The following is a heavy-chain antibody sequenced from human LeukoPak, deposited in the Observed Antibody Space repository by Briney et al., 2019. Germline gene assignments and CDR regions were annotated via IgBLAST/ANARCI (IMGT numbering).Heavy chain of an antibody. CDR1: GFTFSSYW. D-gene: IGHD3-10*01. CDR2: IKQDGSEK. CDR3: ARGYYGSGSYQVRYYYMDV. V-gene: IGHV3-7*04. Sequence: AGGSLRLSCAASGFTFSSYWMSWVRQAPGKGLEWVANIKQDGSEKYYVDSVKGRFTISRDNAKNSLHLQMNSLRAEDTAVYYCARGYYGSGSYQVRYYYMDVWGKGTTVTVSS. J-gene: IGHJ6*03.